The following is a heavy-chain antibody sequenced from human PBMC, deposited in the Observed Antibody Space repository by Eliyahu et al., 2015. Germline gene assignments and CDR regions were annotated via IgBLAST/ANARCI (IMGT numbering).Heavy chain of an antibody. CDR1: GXXXSSGGYY. D-gene: IGHD3-16*01. V-gene: IGHV4-31*03. CDR2: IYYSGST. CDR3: ARWGGPSMGFDY. Sequence: QVQLQESGPGLVKPSQTLSLTCXXXGXXXSSGGYYWSWIRQHPGKGLEWIGYIYYSGSTYYNPSLKSRVTISVDTSKNQFSLKLSSVTAADTAVYYCARWGGPSMGFDYWGQGTLVTVSS. J-gene: IGHJ4*02.